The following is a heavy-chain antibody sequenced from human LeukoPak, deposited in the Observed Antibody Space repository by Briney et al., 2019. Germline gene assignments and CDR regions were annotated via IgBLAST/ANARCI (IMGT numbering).Heavy chain of an antibody. V-gene: IGHV3-15*01. Sequence: SGGSLRLSCAASGFTFSNAWMSWVRQAPGKGLEWVGRIKSKTDGGTTDYAAPVKGRFTISRDDSKNTLYLQMNSLKTEDTAVYYCTTDASNYDSSGFLIIDYWGQGTLATVSS. CDR3: TTDASNYDSSGFLIIDY. D-gene: IGHD3-22*01. CDR1: GFTFSNAW. CDR2: IKSKTDGGTT. J-gene: IGHJ4*02.